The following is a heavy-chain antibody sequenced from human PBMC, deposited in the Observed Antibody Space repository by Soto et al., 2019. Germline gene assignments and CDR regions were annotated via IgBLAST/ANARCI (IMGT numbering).Heavy chain of an antibody. CDR3: TRDKGDKVAYGMDV. CDR2: INVEGVR. V-gene: IGHV3-48*03. Sequence: EVQVVESGGGLVQPGGSLRLSCTPSGFTVSSCEMNWVRQAPGKGLEWVAYINVEGVRFYADSVKGRFNISRNSAQTSLLLRLNSLTAEDSATYYCTRDKGDKVAYGMDVWGQGTTVTVSS. D-gene: IGHD3-16*01. CDR1: GFTVSSCE. J-gene: IGHJ6*02.